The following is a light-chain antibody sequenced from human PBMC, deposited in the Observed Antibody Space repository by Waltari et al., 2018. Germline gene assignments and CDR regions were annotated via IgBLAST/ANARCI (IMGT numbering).Light chain of an antibody. J-gene: IGLJ2*01. CDR1: SSDVGNYDL. CDR2: EVT. V-gene: IGLV2-23*02. Sequence: QSALTQPASVSGSPGQSITISCTGTSSDVGNYDLVSWYQPHPGKAPKLMIYEVTKWPSWVSNRFSGSKSGNTASLTVSGLQAEDEADYYCCSYAGSGTLVFGGGTKLTVL. CDR3: CSYAGSGTLV.